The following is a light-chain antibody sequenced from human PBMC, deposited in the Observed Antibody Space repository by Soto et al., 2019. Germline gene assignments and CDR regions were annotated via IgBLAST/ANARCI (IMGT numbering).Light chain of an antibody. CDR2: GAS. Sequence: ENVLTQSPGTLSLSPGERATLSCRASQSVRSSYLAWYQQKHGQAPRLLIYGASSRATGVPDRFSGSGSGSETDFTLTISRLEPEDFAVYYCHQYGNSPETFGQGTRVEI. J-gene: IGKJ1*01. V-gene: IGKV3-20*01. CDR1: QSVRSSY. CDR3: HQYGNSPET.